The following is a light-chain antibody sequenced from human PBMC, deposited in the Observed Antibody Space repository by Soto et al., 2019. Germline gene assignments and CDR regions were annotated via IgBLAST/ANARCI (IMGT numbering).Light chain of an antibody. CDR1: SSDVGRHNL. V-gene: IGLV2-23*02. Sequence: QSALTQPASVSGSPGQSITISCTGTSSDVGRHNLVSWDQQHPGQAPKLMIYEVSQRPLGVSARFSASKSGNTSSLTISGLQAEDEADYNCCPYGGSRAVFRAGTQLTDL. CDR2: EVS. CDR3: CPYGGSRAV. J-gene: IGLJ7*01.